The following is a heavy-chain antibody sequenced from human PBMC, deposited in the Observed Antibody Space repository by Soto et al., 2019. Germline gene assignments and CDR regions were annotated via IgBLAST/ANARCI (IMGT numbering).Heavy chain of an antibody. J-gene: IGHJ4*02. D-gene: IGHD2-2*01. CDR1: GFTFSTYT. Sequence: EVQLVESGGGLVKPGGSLRLSCAASGFTFSTYTMTWVRQAPGKGLEWVSSISSSSSYIYYADSVKGRFTISRDNAKNSLYLQMNSLRAEDTAVYYCAGDCSSTSCYVAAGDYWGQGTLVTVSS. V-gene: IGHV3-21*01. CDR2: ISSSSSYI. CDR3: AGDCSSTSCYVAAGDY.